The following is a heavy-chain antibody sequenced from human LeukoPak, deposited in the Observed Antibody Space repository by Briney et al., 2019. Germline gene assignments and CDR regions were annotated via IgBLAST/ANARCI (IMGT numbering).Heavy chain of an antibody. CDR3: ARIAAAGTRIGFDY. V-gene: IGHV3-23*01. D-gene: IGHD6-13*01. Sequence: QPGGSLRLSCAASGFTFSSYAMIWVRQAPGKGLEWVSAISRSGGSTYYADSVKGRFTISRDNSKNTLYLQMNSLRAEDTAVYYCARIAAAGTRIGFDYWGQGPLVTVSS. CDR2: ISRSGGST. J-gene: IGHJ4*02. CDR1: GFTFSSYA.